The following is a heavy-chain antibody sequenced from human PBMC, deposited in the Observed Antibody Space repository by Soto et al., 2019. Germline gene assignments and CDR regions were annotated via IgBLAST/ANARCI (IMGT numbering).Heavy chain of an antibody. J-gene: IGHJ6*02. V-gene: IGHV1-69*13. CDR1: GGTFSSYA. Sequence: SVKVSCKASGGTFSSYAISWVRQAPGQGLEWMGGIIPIFDTADYAQKFQGRVTITADESTNTAYMELRSVTAADPAVYYCARDLATMPGRYESRPTDYGMAVWGQGTTVPASS. CDR2: IIPIFDTA. D-gene: IGHD3-22*01. CDR3: ARDLATMPGRYESRPTDYGMAV.